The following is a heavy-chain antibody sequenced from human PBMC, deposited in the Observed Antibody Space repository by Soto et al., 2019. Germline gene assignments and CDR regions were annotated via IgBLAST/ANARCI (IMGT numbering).Heavy chain of an antibody. Sequence: SETLSLTCAVYGGSFSGYYWNWIRQPPGKGLEWIGEINHSGSTNYNPSLKSRVTISVDTSKNQFSLKLSSVTAADTAVYYCARGRGRSLTIFGVVTPNYFDYWGQGTLVTVSS. D-gene: IGHD3-3*01. CDR1: GGSFSGYY. CDR2: INHSGST. V-gene: IGHV4-34*01. J-gene: IGHJ4*02. CDR3: ARGRGRSLTIFGVVTPNYFDY.